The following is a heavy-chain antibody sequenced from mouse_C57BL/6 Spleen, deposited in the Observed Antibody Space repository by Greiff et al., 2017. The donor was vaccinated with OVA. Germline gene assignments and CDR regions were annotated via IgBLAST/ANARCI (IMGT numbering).Heavy chain of an antibody. CDR3: GRASHMDY. V-gene: IGHV1-82*01. Sequence: QVLLKQSGPELVQPGASVKISCKASGYAFSSSWMNWVNQRPGKGLALIRRISPGDGDTIYIGKFTGKTTLTADKTTSTAYMQRSSLTSEDSAVYFCGRASHMDYWGQGKSDNVSS. CDR1: GYAFSSSW. CDR2: ISPGDGDT. J-gene: IGHJ4*01.